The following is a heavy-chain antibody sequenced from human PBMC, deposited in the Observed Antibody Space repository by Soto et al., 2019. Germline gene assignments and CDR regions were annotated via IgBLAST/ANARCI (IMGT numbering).Heavy chain of an antibody. CDR3: ARDARDGYCSGGSCYSRCKFDY. J-gene: IGHJ4*02. CDR1: GFTFSSYS. V-gene: IGHV3-48*01. Sequence: GGSLRLSCAASGFTFSSYSMNWVRQAPGKGLEWVSYISSSSSTIYYADSVKGRFTISRDNAKNSLYLQMNSLRAEDTAVYYCARDARDGYCSGGSCYSRCKFDYWGQGTLVTVSS. CDR2: ISSSSSTI. D-gene: IGHD2-15*01.